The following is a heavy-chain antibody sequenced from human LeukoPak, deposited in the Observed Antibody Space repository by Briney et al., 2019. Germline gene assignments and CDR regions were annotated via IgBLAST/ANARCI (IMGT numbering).Heavy chain of an antibody. CDR2: IYSGGST. CDR1: GFTVSSNY. V-gene: IGHV3-53*01. D-gene: IGHD3-22*01. Sequence: PGGSLRLSCAASGFTVSSNYMSWVRQAPGKGLEWVSVIYSGGSTYYADSVKGRFTISRDNSKNTLYLQMNSLRAEDTAVYYCAKVTMIVTGYFDYWGQGTLVTVSS. J-gene: IGHJ4*02. CDR3: AKVTMIVTGYFDY.